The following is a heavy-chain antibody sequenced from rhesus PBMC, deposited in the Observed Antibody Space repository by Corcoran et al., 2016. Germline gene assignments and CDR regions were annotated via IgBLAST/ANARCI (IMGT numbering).Heavy chain of an antibody. J-gene: IGHJ3*01. Sequence: DVQLVESGGGLVKPGGSLRLSCVASGFTFSSYEMHWVRQAPGTGLQWVSVIIEMGGTISYADSVKGRFTISRDNAKNSLFLQMNILRAEDTAVYYCTRGYCSGIYCYGDDAFDFWGQGLRVTVSS. CDR2: IIEMGGTI. V-gene: IGHV3-100*02. D-gene: IGHD2-27*01. CDR1: GFTFSSYE. CDR3: TRGYCSGIYCYGDDAFDF.